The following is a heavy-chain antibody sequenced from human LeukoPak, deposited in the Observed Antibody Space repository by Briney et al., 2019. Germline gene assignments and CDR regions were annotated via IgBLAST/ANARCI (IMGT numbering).Heavy chain of an antibody. V-gene: IGHV3-48*01. J-gene: IGHJ4*02. D-gene: IGHD4-17*01. CDR1: GFTFRSYS. Sequence: PGGSLRLSCAASGFTFRSYSMNWVRQAPGKGLEWVSYISSSSSTIYYADSVKGRFTISRDNAKNSLYLQMNSLRAEDTAVYYCARDSADYGDYGIFDYWGQGTLVTVSS. CDR2: ISSSSSTI. CDR3: ARDSADYGDYGIFDY.